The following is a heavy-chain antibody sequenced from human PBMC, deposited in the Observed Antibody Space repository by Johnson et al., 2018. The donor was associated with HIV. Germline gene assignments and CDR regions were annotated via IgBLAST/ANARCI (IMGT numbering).Heavy chain of an antibody. CDR3: ARPSDYYGSGRVDAFDI. D-gene: IGHD3-10*01. J-gene: IGHJ3*02. Sequence: EVQLVESWGGVVRPGGSLRLSCAASGFTFDDYGMNWIRQAPGKGLEWVSGINWNGGSTGYADSVKGRFTISRDNSKNTLYLQMNSLRAEDTAVYYCARPSDYYGSGRVDAFDIWGQGTMVTVSS. V-gene: IGHV3-20*04. CDR2: INWNGGST. CDR1: GFTFDDYG.